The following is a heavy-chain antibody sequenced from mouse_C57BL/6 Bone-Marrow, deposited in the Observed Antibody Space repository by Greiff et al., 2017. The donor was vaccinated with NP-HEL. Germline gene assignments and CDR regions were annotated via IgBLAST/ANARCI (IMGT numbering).Heavy chain of an antibody. Sequence: EVKVVESGGGLVQPGGSMKLSCVASGFTFSNYWMNWVRQSPEKGLEWVAQIRLKSDNYATHYAESVKGRFTISRDDSKSSVYLQMNNLRAEDTGIYYCTAAGTSDYWGQGTTLTVSS. CDR2: IRLKSDNYAT. J-gene: IGHJ2*01. V-gene: IGHV6-3*01. D-gene: IGHD4-1*01. CDR1: GFTFSNYW. CDR3: TAAGTSDY.